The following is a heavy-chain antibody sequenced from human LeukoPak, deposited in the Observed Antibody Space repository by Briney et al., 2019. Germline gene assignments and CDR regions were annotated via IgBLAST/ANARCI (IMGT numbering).Heavy chain of an antibody. CDR3: ARHRSCSGGSCYSGDYYYYYMDV. CDR1: GYSFTSYW. CDR2: IYPGDSDT. Sequence: GESLKISCKGSGYSFTSYWIGWVRQMPGKGLEWMGIIYPGDSDTRYSPSFQGQVTISADKSISTAYLQWSSLKASDTAMYYCARHRSCSGGSCYSGDYYYYYMDVWGKGTTVTVSS. J-gene: IGHJ6*03. V-gene: IGHV5-51*01. D-gene: IGHD2-15*01.